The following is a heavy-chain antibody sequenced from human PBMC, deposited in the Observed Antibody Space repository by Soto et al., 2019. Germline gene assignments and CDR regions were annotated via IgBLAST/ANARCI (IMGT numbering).Heavy chain of an antibody. CDR3: ERGTTLAMVDYGMDV. V-gene: IGHV3-30-3*01. Sequence: QVQLEESGGGVVQPGRSLRLSCVGTGFTFSSYAMHWVRQAPGKGLEWVAVISNDGTNKYYADSVEGRITISRDKSKNTLYLQMHSLRSEDTAVYYCERGTTLAMVDYGMDVWGQGATVTVSS. D-gene: IGHD1-7*01. CDR1: GFTFSSYA. J-gene: IGHJ6*02. CDR2: ISNDGTNK.